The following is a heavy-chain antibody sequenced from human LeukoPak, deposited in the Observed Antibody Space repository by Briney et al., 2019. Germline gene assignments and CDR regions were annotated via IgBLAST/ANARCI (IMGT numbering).Heavy chain of an antibody. CDR2: ISYDGSNK. Sequence: PGGSLRLSCAASGFTFSSYAMHWVRQAPGKGLEWVAVISYDGSNKYYADSVKGRFTISRDNSKNTLYLQMNSLRAEDTAVYYCAKDVALYGSGSYFDYWGQGTLVTVSS. CDR3: AKDVALYGSGSYFDY. D-gene: IGHD3-10*01. CDR1: GFTFSSYA. J-gene: IGHJ4*02. V-gene: IGHV3-30*04.